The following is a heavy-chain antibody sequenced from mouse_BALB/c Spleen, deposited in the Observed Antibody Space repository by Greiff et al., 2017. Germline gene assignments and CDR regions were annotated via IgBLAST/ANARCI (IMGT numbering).Heavy chain of an antibody. J-gene: IGHJ3*01. CDR3: ARNYYGSSSFAY. V-gene: IGHV3-2*02. Sequence: EVKLQESGPGLVKPSQSLSLTCTVTGYSITSDYAWNWIRQFPGNKLEWMGYISYSGSTSYNPSLKSRISITRDTSKNQFFLQLNSVTTEDTATYYCARNYYGSSSFAYWGQGTLVTVSA. CDR2: ISYSGST. CDR1: GYSITSDYA. D-gene: IGHD1-1*01.